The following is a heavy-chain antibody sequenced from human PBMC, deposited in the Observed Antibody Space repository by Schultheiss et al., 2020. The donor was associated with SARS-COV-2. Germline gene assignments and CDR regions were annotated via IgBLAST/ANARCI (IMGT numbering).Heavy chain of an antibody. CDR3: AKLWHTIFGVVTSKKEDFDY. CDR2: IYSGGST. CDR1: GFTVSSNY. Sequence: GGSLRLSCAASGFTVSSNYMSWVRQAPGKGLEWVSVIYSGGSTYYADSVKGRFTISRDNSKNTLYLQMNSLRAEDTAVYYCAKLWHTIFGVVTSKKEDFDYWGQGTLVTVSS. J-gene: IGHJ4*02. D-gene: IGHD3-3*01. V-gene: IGHV3-53*05.